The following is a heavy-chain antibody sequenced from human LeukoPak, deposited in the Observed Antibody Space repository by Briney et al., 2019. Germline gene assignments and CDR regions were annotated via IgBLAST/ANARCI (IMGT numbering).Heavy chain of an antibody. CDR1: GGSISSSY. J-gene: IGHJ4*02. D-gene: IGHD1-1*01. CDR3: ARKRTGDQGYYFDY. CDR2: FYYSGST. V-gene: IGHV4-59*01. Sequence: SETLSLTCTVSGGSISSSYWSWIRQPPGKGLEWIGYFYYSGSTNYNPSLKTRVTISVDTSKNQFSLKVSSVTAADTAVYYCARKRTGDQGYYFDYWGQGTLVTVSS.